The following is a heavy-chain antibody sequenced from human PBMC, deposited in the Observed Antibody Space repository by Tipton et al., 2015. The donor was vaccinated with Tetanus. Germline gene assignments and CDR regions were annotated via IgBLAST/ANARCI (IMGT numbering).Heavy chain of an antibody. CDR3: ARDFSYYFDSKSGFDY. V-gene: IGHV3-33*01. Sequence: SLRLSCAASGFSFRSYGMHWVRQAPGKGLEWVAVIWYDGTNKYSADSVKGRFTISRDNSKNSLYLQMNSLRDEDTAVYYCARDFSYYFDSKSGFDYWGQGTLVTVSS. CDR1: GFSFRSYG. CDR2: IWYDGTNK. D-gene: IGHD3-22*01. J-gene: IGHJ4*02.